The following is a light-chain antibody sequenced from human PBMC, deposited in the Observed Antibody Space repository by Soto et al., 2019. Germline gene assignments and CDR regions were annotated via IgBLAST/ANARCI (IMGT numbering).Light chain of an antibody. CDR3: QQRSNWLT. CDR2: DES. Sequence: IQMTQSPSTLSASVGGRANIACRASQSISSWLAWYQQKPGKDPKILIYDESTLQSGVPSRFSGSGSGTDFTLTISSLEPEDFAVYYCQQRSNWLTLGGGHKVDLK. J-gene: IGKJ4*01. V-gene: IGKV1-5*01. CDR1: QSISSW.